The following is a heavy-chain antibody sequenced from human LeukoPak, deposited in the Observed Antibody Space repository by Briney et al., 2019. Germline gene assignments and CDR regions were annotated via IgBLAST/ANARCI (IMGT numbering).Heavy chain of an antibody. CDR3: AKAEAVAGRLPDY. CDR1: GFTFSSYG. Sequence: GRSLRLSCAASGFTFSSYGMHCVRQAPGKGLEWVSVIPYDGSNKYYADSVKGRFTISRDNSKNTLYLQMNSRRAEDTAVYYCAKAEAVAGRLPDYWGQGTLVTVSS. V-gene: IGHV3-30*18. D-gene: IGHD6-19*01. CDR2: IPYDGSNK. J-gene: IGHJ4*02.